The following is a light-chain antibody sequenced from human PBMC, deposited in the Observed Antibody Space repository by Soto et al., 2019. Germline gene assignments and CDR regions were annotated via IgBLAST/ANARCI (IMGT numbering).Light chain of an antibody. Sequence: IVITQSPSTLSVSPEERATLSCRASQTVSSNLAWYQQKPGQAPRLLIYGASTRDTGIPARFSGSGSGTDFTLTISSLQSEDFAVYYCQQYNNWPITFCQGTLLEIK. CDR3: QQYNNWPIT. J-gene: IGKJ5*01. V-gene: IGKV3-15*01. CDR2: GAS. CDR1: QTVSSN.